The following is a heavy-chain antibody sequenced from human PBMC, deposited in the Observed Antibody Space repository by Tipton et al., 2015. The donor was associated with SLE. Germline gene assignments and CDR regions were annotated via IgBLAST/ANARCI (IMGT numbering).Heavy chain of an antibody. D-gene: IGHD3-22*01. V-gene: IGHV3-33*01. CDR3: ARGASYYYDSSGYYYVDFFDY. CDR2: IWYDGSNK. Sequence: SLRLSCAASGFTFSSYGMHWVRQAPGKGLEWVAVIWYDGSNKYYADSVKGRFTISRDNSKNTLYLQMNSLRAEDTAVYYCARGASYYYDSSGYYYVDFFDYWGQGTLVTGSS. J-gene: IGHJ4*02. CDR1: GFTFSSYG.